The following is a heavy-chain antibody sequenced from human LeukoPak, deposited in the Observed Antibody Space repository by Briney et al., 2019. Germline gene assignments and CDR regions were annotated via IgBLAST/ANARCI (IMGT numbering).Heavy chain of an antibody. CDR2: MNPNSGNT. CDR1: GYTFTSYD. Sequence: ASVKVSCKASGYTFTSYDINWVRQATGQGLEWMGWMNPNSGNTGYAQKFQGRVTMTRNTSISTAYMELSSLRSEDTAVYYCAXXXXXXXSWYTPPYYFDYWGQGTLVTVSS. V-gene: IGHV1-8*01. J-gene: IGHJ4*02. D-gene: IGHD6-13*01. CDR3: AXXXXXXXSWYTPPYYFDY.